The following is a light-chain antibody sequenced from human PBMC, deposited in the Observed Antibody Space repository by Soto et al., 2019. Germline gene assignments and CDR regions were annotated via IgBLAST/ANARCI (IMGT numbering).Light chain of an antibody. V-gene: IGKV3-15*01. CDR2: GAS. Sequence: EIVMTQSPATLSVSPGERATLSCRASQSVGSNLAWYQQKPGQAPRVLIYGASTRATSIPARFSGSGSGAEFTLTISSLRSEDFALYYCQQYNHWPLTFGGGTKVDIK. J-gene: IGKJ4*01. CDR3: QQYNHWPLT. CDR1: QSVGSN.